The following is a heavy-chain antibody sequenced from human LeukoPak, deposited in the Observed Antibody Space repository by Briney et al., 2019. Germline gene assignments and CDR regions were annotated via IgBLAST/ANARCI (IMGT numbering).Heavy chain of an antibody. D-gene: IGHD3-22*01. CDR1: GGSISSGGYY. CDR3: ASSSQADYDSSGYYSPLDY. J-gene: IGHJ4*02. CDR2: IYYSGST. V-gene: IGHV4-31*03. Sequence: SETLSLTCTVSGGSISSGGYYWSWIRQHPGKGLEWIGYIYYSGSTYYNPSLKSRVTISVDTSKNQFSLKLSSVTAADTAVYYCASSSQADYDSSGYYSPLDYWGQGTLVTVSS.